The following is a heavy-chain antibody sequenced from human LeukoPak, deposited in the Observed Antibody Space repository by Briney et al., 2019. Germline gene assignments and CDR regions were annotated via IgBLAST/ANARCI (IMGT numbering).Heavy chain of an antibody. D-gene: IGHD6-19*01. Sequence: GGSLRLSCAASGFTFSNYWMNWVRQAPGKGLEWVAYMNQNGRDKNYMDSVKGRFTISRDNAKNSLYLQMNSLRAEDTAVYFCAGGSGWIHDYWGQGTLVTVSS. J-gene: IGHJ4*02. CDR1: GFTFSNYW. CDR3: AGGSGWIHDY. CDR2: MNQNGRDK. V-gene: IGHV3-7*01.